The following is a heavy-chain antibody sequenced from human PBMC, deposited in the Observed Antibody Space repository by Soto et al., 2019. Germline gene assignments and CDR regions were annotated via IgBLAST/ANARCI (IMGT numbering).Heavy chain of an antibody. V-gene: IGHV1-18*01. CDR1: GYTFTSYG. D-gene: IGHD6-13*01. CDR3: ARERYSRGANDAFDI. J-gene: IGHJ3*02. Sequence: QVQLVQSGAEVKKPGASVKVSCKASGYTFTSYGISWVRQAPGQGLEWMGWISAYNGNTNYAQKLQGRVTMTTDTSTSTADMELRSLRSDDTAVYYCARERYSRGANDAFDIWGQGTMVTVSS. CDR2: ISAYNGNT.